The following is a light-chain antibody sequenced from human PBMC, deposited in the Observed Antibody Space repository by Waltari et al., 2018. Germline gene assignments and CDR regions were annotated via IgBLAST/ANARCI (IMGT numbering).Light chain of an antibody. CDR3: QHYSTYSKA. CDR1: QSINKW. CDR2: KAS. J-gene: IGKJ2*01. Sequence: DVRMTQSPSTLSASVGDRVTITCRASQSINKWVAWYQQKPGKAPKLLIYKASSLESGVPSRFSGSGSGTDFTLTISSLQTDDFATYYCQHYSTYSKAFGQGTKLE. V-gene: IGKV1-5*03.